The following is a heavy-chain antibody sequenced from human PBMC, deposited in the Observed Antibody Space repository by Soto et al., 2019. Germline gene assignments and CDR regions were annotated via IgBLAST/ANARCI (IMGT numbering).Heavy chain of an antibody. V-gene: IGHV3-23*01. CDR2: ISATDGGT. CDR3: AKDRRAGGNSAFYFDF. CDR1: GFKFSNYA. D-gene: IGHD3-16*01. J-gene: IGHJ4*02. Sequence: GGVLRLSCAASGFKFSNYAMSWVRQAPGKGLEWVSLISATDGGTYYADSVKGRFTISRDNSHNTLYLQVHSLTAEDTAVYYCAKDRRAGGNSAFYFDFWGQGAQVTVSS.